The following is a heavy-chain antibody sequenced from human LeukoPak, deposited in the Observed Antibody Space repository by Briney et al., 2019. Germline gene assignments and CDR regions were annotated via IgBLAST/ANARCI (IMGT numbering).Heavy chain of an antibody. J-gene: IGHJ4*02. D-gene: IGHD5-18*01. CDR1: GYTFTGYY. V-gene: IGHV1-2*06. CDR2: INPNSSGT. Sequence: ASVKVSCKASGYTFTGYYMHWVRQAPGQGLEWMGRINPNSSGTNYAQKFQGRVTMTRDTSISTAYMELSRLRSDDTAVYYCARVPPYRYSYGPFDYWGQGTLVTVSS. CDR3: ARVPPYRYSYGPFDY.